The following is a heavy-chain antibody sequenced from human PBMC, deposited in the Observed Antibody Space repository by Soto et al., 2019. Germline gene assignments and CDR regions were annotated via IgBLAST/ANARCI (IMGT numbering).Heavy chain of an antibody. CDR1: GGTFISYA. J-gene: IGHJ4*02. D-gene: IGHD6-19*01. CDR2: IIPIFGTA. Sequence: QVQLVQSGAEVKKPGSSVKVSCKASGGTFISYAISWVRQAPGQGLEWMGGIIPIFGTANYAQKFQGRVTNTADESTSTAYMELSSLRSEDTAVYYCARGSYSSGWPLSPSFDYWGQGTLVTVSS. V-gene: IGHV1-69*12. CDR3: ARGSYSSGWPLSPSFDY.